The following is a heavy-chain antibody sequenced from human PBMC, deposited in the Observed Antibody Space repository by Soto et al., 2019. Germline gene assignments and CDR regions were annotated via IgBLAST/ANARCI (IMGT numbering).Heavy chain of an antibody. CDR1: GGSISSYY. Sequence: SETLSLTCTVSGGSISSYYWSWIRQPPGKGLEWIGYIYYSGSTNYNPSLKSRVTISVDTSKNQFSLKLSSVTAADTAVYYCARVSYGSGSLSTYYYYGMDVWGQGATVTVSS. CDR3: ARVSYGSGSLSTYYYYGMDV. D-gene: IGHD3-10*01. V-gene: IGHV4-59*01. CDR2: IYYSGST. J-gene: IGHJ6*02.